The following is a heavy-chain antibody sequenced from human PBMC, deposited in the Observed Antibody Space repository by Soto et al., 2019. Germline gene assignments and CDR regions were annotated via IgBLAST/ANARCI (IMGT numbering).Heavy chain of an antibody. CDR3: ARLEEDGGFDY. CDR2: ISSSSSYT. CDR1: GFTFSDYY. D-gene: IGHD3-3*01. V-gene: IGHV3-11*05. J-gene: IGHJ4*02. Sequence: QVQLVESGGGLVKPGGSLRLSCAASGFTFSDYYMSWIRQAPGKGLEWVSYISSSSSYTNYADSVKGRFTISRDNAKNSRYLQMNSLRAEDTAVYYCARLEEDGGFDYWGQGTLVTVSS.